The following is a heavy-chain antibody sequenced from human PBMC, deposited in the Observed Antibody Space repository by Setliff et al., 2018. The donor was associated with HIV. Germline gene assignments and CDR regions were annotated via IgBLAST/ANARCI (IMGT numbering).Heavy chain of an antibody. Sequence: GSLRLSCAASGFTFNNAWMSWVRQAPGKGLEWVGLIKSKTDGGTTDYAAPVKGRFTISRDDSKTTVYLQMNSLKTEDTAVYYCTLKHTWGQGTLVTVSS. J-gene: IGHJ5*02. CDR1: GFTFNNAW. CDR2: IKSKTDGGTT. V-gene: IGHV3-15*01. CDR3: TLKHT. D-gene: IGHD2-21*01.